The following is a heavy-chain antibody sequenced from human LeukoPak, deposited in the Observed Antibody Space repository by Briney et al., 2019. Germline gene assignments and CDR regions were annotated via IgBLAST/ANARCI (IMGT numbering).Heavy chain of an antibody. CDR2: IYPGDSDT. V-gene: IGHV5-51*01. D-gene: IGHD3-22*01. Sequence: GESLEISCKGSGYSFTSYWIGWVRQMPGKGLELMGIIYPGDSDTRYSPSFQGQVTISADKSISTAYLQWSSLKASDTAMYYCARRSDYHDSSGYYAPDMYNWFDPWGQGTLVTVSS. CDR1: GYSFTSYW. J-gene: IGHJ5*02. CDR3: ARRSDYHDSSGYYAPDMYNWFDP.